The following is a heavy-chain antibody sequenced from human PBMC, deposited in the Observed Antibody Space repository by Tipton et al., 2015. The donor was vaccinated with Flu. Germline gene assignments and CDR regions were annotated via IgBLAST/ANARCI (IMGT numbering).Heavy chain of an antibody. V-gene: IGHV4-34*01. CDR1: GGSFSGHY. CDR3: ARADSSSWYGPDGVDWFDP. CDR2: INHSGST. J-gene: IGHJ5*02. Sequence: TLSLTCAVYGGSFSGHYWSWIRQPPGKGLEWIGEINHSGSTSYKPSLKSRVTISVDTSKNQFSLKLSSVTAADTAVYYCARADSSSWYGPDGVDWFDPWGQGTLVTVSS. D-gene: IGHD6-13*01.